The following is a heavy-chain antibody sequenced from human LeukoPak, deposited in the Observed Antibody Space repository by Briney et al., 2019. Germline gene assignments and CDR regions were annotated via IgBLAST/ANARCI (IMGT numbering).Heavy chain of an antibody. CDR2: IYYSGST. CDR1: GGSISSGGYY. D-gene: IGHD6-6*01. CDR3: AREVSIATSSGGFDP. V-gene: IGHV4-31*03. Sequence: SRTLSLTCTVSGGSISSGGYYWSWIRQHPGKGLEWIGYIYYSGSTYYNPSLKSRVTISVDTSKNQFSLKLSSVTAADTAVYYCAREVSIATSSGGFDPWGQGTLVTVSS. J-gene: IGHJ5*02.